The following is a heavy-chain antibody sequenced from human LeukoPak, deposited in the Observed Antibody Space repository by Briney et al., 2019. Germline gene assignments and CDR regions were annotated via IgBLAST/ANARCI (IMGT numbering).Heavy chain of an antibody. Sequence: ASVKVSCKASGYTFTNYAVSWVRQAPGQGLEWMGWISAYNGNTNYAQKLQGRVTMTTDTSTKIAYMELRSLRSDDTAVCYCARDGRYNLNYADYWGQGTLVTVSS. CDR1: GYTFTNYA. V-gene: IGHV1-18*01. J-gene: IGHJ4*02. CDR3: ARDGRYNLNYADY. D-gene: IGHD1-20*01. CDR2: ISAYNGNT.